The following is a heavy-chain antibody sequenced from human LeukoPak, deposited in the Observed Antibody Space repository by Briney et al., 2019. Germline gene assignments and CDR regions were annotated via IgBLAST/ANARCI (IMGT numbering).Heavy chain of an antibody. CDR2: IKKDGSEK. J-gene: IGHJ4*02. D-gene: IGHD3-9*01. V-gene: IGHV3-7*01. Sequence: AGGSLRLSCAASGFTFSSYWMSWVRQAPGKGLEWVANIKKDGSEKYYVDSVKGRFTISRDNAKNSLYLQMNSLRAEDTAVYYCARGSRYFDWLLPDGFDYWGQGTLVTVSA. CDR3: ARGSRYFDWLLPDGFDY. CDR1: GFTFSSYW.